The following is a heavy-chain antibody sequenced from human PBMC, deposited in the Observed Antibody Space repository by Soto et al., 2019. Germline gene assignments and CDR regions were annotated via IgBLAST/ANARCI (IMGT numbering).Heavy chain of an antibody. V-gene: IGHV3-7*01. Sequence: GGSLRLSCVASGFTFETYWMSWVRQAPGKGLEWVANIKYDGSDKYYLDSVKGRFTISRENAKNSLYLQMNSLRAEDTGVYYCVTVGECGGARGPRGGEVGRYGGQGTQVTVSS. J-gene: IGHJ4*02. CDR2: IKYDGSDK. CDR1: GFTFETYW. CDR3: VTVGECGGARGPRGGEVGRY. D-gene: IGHD3-16*01.